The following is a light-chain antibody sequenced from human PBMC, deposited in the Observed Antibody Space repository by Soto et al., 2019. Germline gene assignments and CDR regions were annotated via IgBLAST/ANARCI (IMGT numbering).Light chain of an antibody. CDR2: EAS. J-gene: IGKJ4*01. V-gene: IGKV3-11*01. CDR1: QIISTP. CDR3: QQRGYWPLT. Sequence: VLTQSPATLSLSPGERATLSCRTSQIISTPLAWYQHKPGQAPRLLIYEASIRATGVPARFSGSGSGADFTLTISGLEPEDFAVYYCQQRGYWPLTFGGGTKVEI.